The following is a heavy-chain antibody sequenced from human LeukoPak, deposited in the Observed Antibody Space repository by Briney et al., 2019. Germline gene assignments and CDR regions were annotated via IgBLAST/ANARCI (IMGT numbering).Heavy chain of an antibody. CDR3: TTDGGHIVVVTAIPGQVVDY. CDR2: SSGSGDSR. V-gene: IGHV3-23*01. D-gene: IGHD2-21*02. Sequence: GGSLSLSCAASGFTFSSYAMNWVRQAPGKGLEWVSGSSGSGDSRYYADSVKGRFTISRDNSKNTLFLQMNSLKTEDTAVYYCTTDGGHIVVVTAIPGQVVDYWGQGTLVTVSS. CDR1: GFTFSSYA. J-gene: IGHJ4*02.